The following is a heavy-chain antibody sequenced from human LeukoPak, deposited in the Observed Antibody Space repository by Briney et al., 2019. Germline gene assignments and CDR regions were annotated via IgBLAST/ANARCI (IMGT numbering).Heavy chain of an antibody. J-gene: IGHJ4*02. V-gene: IGHV1-18*01. CDR2: ISPYKGNT. CDR1: GGTFSSYA. Sequence: ASVKVSCKAFGGTFSSYAISWVRQAPGQGLEWMGWISPYKGNTNYAQKVQGRVTLTTDTSTNTVYMELRSLRSDDTAVYYCATEGGWGPTDYGDNVYWGQGTLVTVSS. D-gene: IGHD4-17*01. CDR3: ATEGGWGPTDYGDNVY.